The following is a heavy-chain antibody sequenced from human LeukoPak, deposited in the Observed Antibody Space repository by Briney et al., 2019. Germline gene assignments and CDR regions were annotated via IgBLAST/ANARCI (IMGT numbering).Heavy chain of an antibody. CDR2: ISSSSSYI. D-gene: IGHD3-9*01. V-gene: IGHV3-21*01. J-gene: IGHJ6*02. CDR1: GFTFSSYS. CDR3: ARAYTYDILTEYYHGMDV. Sequence: PGGSLRLSCAASGFTFSSYSMNWVRQAPGKGLEWVSSISSSSSYIYYADSVKGRFTISRDNAKNSLYLQMNSLRAEDTAVYYCARAYTYDILTEYYHGMDVWGQGTTVTVSS.